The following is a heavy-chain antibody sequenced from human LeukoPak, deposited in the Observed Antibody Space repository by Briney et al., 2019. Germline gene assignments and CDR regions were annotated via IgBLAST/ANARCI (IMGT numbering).Heavy chain of an antibody. J-gene: IGHJ4*02. Sequence: PSETLSLTCTVPGGSISSSSYYWVWIRQPPGKGLEWIGSIYYSGNTWYNPSLKSRLTISVDTSKNQFSLKLSSVTAADTAVYYCARAGFALAPHRGTPFDYWGQGTLVTVSS. CDR2: IYYSGNT. CDR1: GGSISSSSYY. D-gene: IGHD6-6*01. CDR3: ARAGFALAPHRGTPFDY. V-gene: IGHV4-39*07.